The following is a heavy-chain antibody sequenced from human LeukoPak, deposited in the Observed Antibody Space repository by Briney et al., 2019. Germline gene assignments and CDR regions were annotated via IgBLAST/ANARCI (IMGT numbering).Heavy chain of an antibody. CDR1: GYTFTGYY. D-gene: IGHD6-19*01. V-gene: IGHV1-69*04. J-gene: IGHJ4*02. CDR3: ARDLIAVAGTVDY. Sequence: SVKVSCKASGYTFTGYYMHWVRQAPGQGLEWMGRIIPILGIANYAQKFQGRVTITADKSTSTAYMELSSLRSEDTAVYYCARDLIAVAGTVDYWGQGTLVTVSS. CDR2: IIPILGIA.